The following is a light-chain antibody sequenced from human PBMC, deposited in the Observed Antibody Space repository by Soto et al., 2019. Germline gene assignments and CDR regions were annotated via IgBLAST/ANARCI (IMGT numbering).Light chain of an antibody. J-gene: IGKJ5*01. CDR3: QQRSNWPIT. Sequence: EIVLTQSPATLSLSPGERATLPCRASQSISSYLAWYQQKPGQAPRLLMYDTSYRATGIPARFSGSGSGTDFTLTISSLEPEDFAVYYCQQRSNWPITFGQGTRLEIK. V-gene: IGKV3-11*01. CDR1: QSISSY. CDR2: DTS.